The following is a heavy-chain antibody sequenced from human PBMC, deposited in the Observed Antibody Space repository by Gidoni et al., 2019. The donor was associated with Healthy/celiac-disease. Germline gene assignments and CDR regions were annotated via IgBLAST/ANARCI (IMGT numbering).Heavy chain of an antibody. CDR2: IKSKTDGGTT. Sequence: EVQLVESGGGLVKPGGSLRLSCAASGFTFSNAWMSWVRQAPGKGLEWVGRIKSKTDGGTTDYAAPVKGRFTISRDDSKNTLYLQMNSLKTEDTAVYYCTTAGWNYGDYEDWYFDLWGRGTLVTVSS. V-gene: IGHV3-15*01. CDR1: GFTFSNAW. D-gene: IGHD4-17*01. CDR3: TTAGWNYGDYEDWYFDL. J-gene: IGHJ2*01.